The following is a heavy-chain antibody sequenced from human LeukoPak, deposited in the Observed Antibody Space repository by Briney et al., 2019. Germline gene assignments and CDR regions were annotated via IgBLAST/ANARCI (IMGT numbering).Heavy chain of an antibody. CDR3: ARSRSHPIKLRLGELSLFDY. CDR1: GFTFSSYA. CDR2: ISYDGSNK. D-gene: IGHD3-16*02. Sequence: GGSLRLSCAASGFTFSSYAMHWVRQAPGKGLEWVAVISYDGSNKYYADSVKGRFTISRDNSKNTLYPQMNSLRAEDTAVYYCARSRSHPIKLRLGELSLFDYWGQGTLVTVSS. V-gene: IGHV3-30*04. J-gene: IGHJ4*02.